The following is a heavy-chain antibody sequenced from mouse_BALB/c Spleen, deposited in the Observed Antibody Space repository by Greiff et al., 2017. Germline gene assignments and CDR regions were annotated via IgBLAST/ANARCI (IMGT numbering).Heavy chain of an antibody. CDR3: AKDNYGYYAMDY. V-gene: IGHV14-3*02. D-gene: IGHD1-1*01. Sequence: VQLQQSGAELVKPGASVKLSCTASGFNIKDTYMHWVKQRPEQGLEWIGRIDPANGNTKYDPKFQGKATITADTSSNTAYLQLSSLTSVDTAVYYCAKDNYGYYAMDYWGQGTSVTVSS. J-gene: IGHJ4*01. CDR1: GFNIKDTY. CDR2: IDPANGNT.